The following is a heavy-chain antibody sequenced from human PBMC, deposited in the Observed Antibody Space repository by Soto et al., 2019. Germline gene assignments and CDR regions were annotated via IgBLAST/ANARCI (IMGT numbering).Heavy chain of an antibody. CDR1: GYPFGSYG. Sequence: SSVKVSCKTSGYPFGSYGMSWVRKAPGQGIEWLGWISGYNGNTEDGQEVQDRLTMTKDTATSTVYMEPRNLRSDDTAEYYCVRDIRQCLVQYYQEMAVW. J-gene: IGHJ6*01. CDR3: VRDIRQCLVQYYQEMAV. V-gene: IGHV1-18*01. D-gene: IGHD6-19*01. CDR2: ISGYNGNT.